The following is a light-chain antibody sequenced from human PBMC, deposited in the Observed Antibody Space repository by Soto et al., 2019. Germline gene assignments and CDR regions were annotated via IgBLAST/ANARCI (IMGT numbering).Light chain of an antibody. J-gene: IGLJ3*02. Sequence: QAVVTQEPSLTVSPGETVTLTCASSTGAVTSGYYPNWFQQKPGQAPRPLIYSINNKHSWTPARFSGSLLGDKAALTLSGVQPEDEAEYYCLLYYDGVQVFGGGTKLTV. CDR3: LLYYDGVQV. V-gene: IGLV7-43*01. CDR2: SIN. CDR1: TGAVTSGYY.